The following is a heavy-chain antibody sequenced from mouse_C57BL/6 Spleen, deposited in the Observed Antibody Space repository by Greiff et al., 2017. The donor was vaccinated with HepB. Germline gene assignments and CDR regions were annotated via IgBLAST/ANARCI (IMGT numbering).Heavy chain of an antibody. D-gene: IGHD1-1*01. Sequence: QVHVKQPGTELVKPGASVKLSCKASGYTFTSYWMHWVKQRPGQGLEWIGNINPSNGGTNYNEKFKSKATLTVDKSSSTAYMQLSSLTSEDSAVYYCARGPYYGSSLDYWGQGTTLTVSS. CDR1: GYTFTSYW. J-gene: IGHJ2*01. V-gene: IGHV1-53*01. CDR3: ARGPYYGSSLDY. CDR2: INPSNGGT.